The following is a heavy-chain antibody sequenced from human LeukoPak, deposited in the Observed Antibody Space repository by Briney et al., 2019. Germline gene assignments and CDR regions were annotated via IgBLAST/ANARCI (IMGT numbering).Heavy chain of an antibody. CDR3: ARIVVVVDTNLDRQDWFDP. CDR1: GITVSSNY. Sequence: GGSLRLSCAASGITVSSNYMSWVRQAPGKGLEWVSFIHSGDRTYYADSVKGRFTISRDKSKNTLYLQMNSLRAEDTAVYYCARIVVVVDTNLDRQDWFDPRGQGTLVTVSS. CDR2: IHSGDRT. J-gene: IGHJ5*02. D-gene: IGHD2-15*01. V-gene: IGHV3-66*01.